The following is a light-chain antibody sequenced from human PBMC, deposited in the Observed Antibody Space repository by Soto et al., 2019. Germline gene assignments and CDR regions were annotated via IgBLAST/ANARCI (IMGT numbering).Light chain of an antibody. Sequence: AIRMTQSPSSLSASTGDRVTITCRASQGISSYLAWYQQKPGKAPKLLIYAASTLQSGVPSRFSGSGSGTDFTLTISCLQSEDFATYYCQQYYSYPQVLTFGGGTKVEIK. J-gene: IGKJ4*01. CDR1: QGISSY. CDR2: AAS. CDR3: QQYYSYPQVLT. V-gene: IGKV1-8*01.